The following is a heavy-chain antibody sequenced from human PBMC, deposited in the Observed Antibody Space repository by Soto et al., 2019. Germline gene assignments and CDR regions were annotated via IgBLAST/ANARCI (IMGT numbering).Heavy chain of an antibody. D-gene: IGHD3-16*01. V-gene: IGHV2-5*02. CDR2: IYWDDDT. CDR3: AHAFGGTSWPNDPLAV. Sequence: HITLKESGPTLVKPTQTLTLTCIFSGFSFSADGVGVGWIRQPPGKTLEWLALIYWDDDTRYRPSLKSRLTSPKDSSKHQVVRTMTNMDPLDTATYYCAHAFGGTSWPNDPLAVWGQGTVVTVSS. J-gene: IGHJ3*01. CDR1: GFSFSADGVG.